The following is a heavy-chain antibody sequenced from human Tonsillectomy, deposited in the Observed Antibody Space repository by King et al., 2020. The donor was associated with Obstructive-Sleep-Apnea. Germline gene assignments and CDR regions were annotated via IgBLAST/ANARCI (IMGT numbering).Heavy chain of an antibody. Sequence: VQLVESGGGLVQPGGSLRLSCAASGFTFISNSMNWVRQAPGKGRDWVSYIIIIGNTIYYADSVKGRFTTSRDNAKNSLYLQMNSLRAEDTAVYYCASASCGSYPPCDYWGQGTLVTVSS. D-gene: IGHD1-26*01. CDR1: GFTFISNS. CDR2: IIIIGNTI. V-gene: IGHV3-48*04. CDR3: ASASCGSYPPCDY. J-gene: IGHJ4*02.